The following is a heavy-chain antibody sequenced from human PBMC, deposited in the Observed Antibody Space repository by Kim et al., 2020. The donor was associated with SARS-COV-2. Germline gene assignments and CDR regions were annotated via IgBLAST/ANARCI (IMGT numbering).Heavy chain of an antibody. Sequence: GGSLRLSCAASGFTFSSYAMHWVRQAPGKGLEWVAVISYDGSNKYYADSVKGRFTISRDNSKNTLYLQMNSLRAEDTAVYYCARDPTKAGTTRFFDYWGQGTLVTVSS. CDR3: ARDPTKAGTTRFFDY. J-gene: IGHJ4*02. V-gene: IGHV3-30-3*01. CDR1: GFTFSSYA. CDR2: ISYDGSNK. D-gene: IGHD1-1*01.